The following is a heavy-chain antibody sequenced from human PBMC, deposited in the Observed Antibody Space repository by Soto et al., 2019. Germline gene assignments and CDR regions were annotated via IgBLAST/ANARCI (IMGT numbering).Heavy chain of an antibody. V-gene: IGHV4-31*03. CDR3: ASRGYSYGFPIGMDV. D-gene: IGHD5-18*01. J-gene: IGHJ6*02. CDR1: GGSLSSGGYY. Sequence: SETLSLTCTVSGGSLSSGGYYWSWIRQHPGKGLEWIGYIYYSGSTYYNPSLKSRVTISVDTSKNQFSLKLSSVTAADTAVYYCASRGYSYGFPIGMDVWGQGTTVTVSS. CDR2: IYYSGST.